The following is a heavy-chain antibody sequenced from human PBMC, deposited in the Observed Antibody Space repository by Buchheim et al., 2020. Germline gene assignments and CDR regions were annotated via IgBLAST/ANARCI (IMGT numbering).Heavy chain of an antibody. J-gene: IGHJ6*02. Sequence: QLQLQESGSGLVKPSQTLSVTCTVSGGSISNGGFSWNWIRQPPGKGLEWIGCIYYSGDTYYNPSLKSRVTLAVDGSKNQFSLRLTSVTDADAAVYYCVKGSDIYYHLMDVWGQGTT. CDR3: VKGSDIYYHLMDV. CDR2: IYYSGDT. V-gene: IGHV4-30-2*01. CDR1: GGSISNGGFS. D-gene: IGHD2-15*01.